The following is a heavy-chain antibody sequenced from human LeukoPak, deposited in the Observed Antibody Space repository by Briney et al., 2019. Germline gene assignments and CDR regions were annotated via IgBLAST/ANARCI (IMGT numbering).Heavy chain of an antibody. V-gene: IGHV3-21*01. CDR2: ISDNSRYI. J-gene: IGHJ5*02. Sequence: PGGSLRLSCAASGFTFSTYNMNWVRQAPGKGLEWVSSISDNSRYIYYADSVKGRFTISRDNAKNSLYLQMNSLRAEDTAVYYCARNWEMYYWFDPWGQGTLVTVSS. CDR1: GFTFSTYN. CDR3: ARNWEMYYWFDP. D-gene: IGHD7-27*01.